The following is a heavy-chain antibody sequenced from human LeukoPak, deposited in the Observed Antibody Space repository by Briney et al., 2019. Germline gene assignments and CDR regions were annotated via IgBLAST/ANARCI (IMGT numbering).Heavy chain of an antibody. CDR2: ISYSGTT. V-gene: IGHV4-59*01. Sequence: PSETLSLTCTVSGGSISSYYWSWIRQPPGKGLEWIGYISYSGTTNYNPSLKSRVTISVAPSKNQFSLKLRSVTAPDTAVHYCARDRGNYFDYWGQGTLVTVSS. D-gene: IGHD6-13*01. J-gene: IGHJ4*02. CDR1: GGSISSYY. CDR3: ARDRGNYFDY.